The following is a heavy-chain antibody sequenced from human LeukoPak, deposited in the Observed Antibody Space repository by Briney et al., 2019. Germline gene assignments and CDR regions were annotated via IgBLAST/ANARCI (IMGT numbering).Heavy chain of an antibody. CDR1: RFMFSSHG. CDR3: GREVPGGVTILDY. Sequence: PGGSLRLSCAASRFMFSSHGMHWVRQAPGKGLQWVANIKEDGSVTYYVDSVKGRFTISRDNAKNSLYLQMNSLRADDTAVYYCGREVPGGVTILDYWGQGTLVTVSS. D-gene: IGHD3-10*01. J-gene: IGHJ4*02. V-gene: IGHV3-7*01. CDR2: IKEDGSVT.